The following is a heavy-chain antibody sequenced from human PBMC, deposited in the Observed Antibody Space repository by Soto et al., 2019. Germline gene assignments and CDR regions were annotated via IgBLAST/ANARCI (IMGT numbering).Heavy chain of an antibody. CDR1: GYTFTRFG. CDR3: ARDFEAGGQRCEGVDF. Sequence: QVQLVQSGTEVKKPGASVKVSCKASGYTFTRFGINWVRQAPGQGLEWMGWISGHNGNTHSAQNFQGRDTVTTDTSTNTAYMELRSLRSDDTAVYYCARDFEAGGQRCEGVDFWGQGTLVTVSS. V-gene: IGHV1-18*01. D-gene: IGHD3-9*01. J-gene: IGHJ4*02. CDR2: ISGHNGNT.